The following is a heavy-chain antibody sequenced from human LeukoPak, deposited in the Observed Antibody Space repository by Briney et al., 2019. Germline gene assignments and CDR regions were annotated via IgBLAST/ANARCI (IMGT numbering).Heavy chain of an antibody. CDR3: AKDWMSTIINYFDY. Sequence: PGGSLRLSCAASGFTFSSYAMHWVRQAPGKGLEWVAVISYDGSNKYYADSVKGRFTISRDNSKNILYLQMNSLRAEDTAVYYCAKDWMSTIINYFDYWGQGTLVTVSS. CDR2: ISYDGSNK. J-gene: IGHJ4*02. D-gene: IGHD5-12*01. CDR1: GFTFSSYA. V-gene: IGHV3-30-3*01.